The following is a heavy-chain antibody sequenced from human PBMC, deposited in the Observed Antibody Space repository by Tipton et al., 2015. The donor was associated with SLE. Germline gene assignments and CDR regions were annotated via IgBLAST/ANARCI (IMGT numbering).Heavy chain of an antibody. D-gene: IGHD3-3*01. V-gene: IGHV4-34*01. CDR3: ARDLAIFGVVPFNYMDI. CDR1: RGSFSNYY. J-gene: IGHJ6*03. Sequence: TLSLTCAVYRGSFSNYYWTWIRQPPGKGLEWIGEIHHSGSTNYNPSLKSRVTISLDTSKNQFSLKLSSVTAADTAVYYCARDLAIFGVVPFNYMDIWGKGTTVTVSS. CDR2: IHHSGST.